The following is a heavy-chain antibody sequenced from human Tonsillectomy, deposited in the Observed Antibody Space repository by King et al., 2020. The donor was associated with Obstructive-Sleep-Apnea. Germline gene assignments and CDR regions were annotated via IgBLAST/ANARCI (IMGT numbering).Heavy chain of an antibody. V-gene: IGHV3-11*06. CDR1: GFTFSDYY. CDR3: ARGQAPSGSPFDY. J-gene: IGHJ4*02. Sequence: VQLVESGGGLVKPGGSLRLSCAASGFTFSDYYMSWIRQAPGKGLEWVSYISSSSSYTNYADSVKGRFTISRDNAKNSLYLQMNSLRAEDTAVYYCARGQAPSGSPFDYWGQGTLVTVSS. CDR2: ISSSSSYT. D-gene: IGHD3-22*01.